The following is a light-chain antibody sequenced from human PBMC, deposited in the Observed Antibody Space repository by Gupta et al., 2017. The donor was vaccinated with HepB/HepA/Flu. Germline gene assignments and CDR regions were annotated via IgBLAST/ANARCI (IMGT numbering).Light chain of an antibody. CDR2: RNN. V-gene: IGLV1-44*01. Sequence: QSVLPQPPSASGTPGQRVTVSCSGSSSNIGSNTENWYQQLPGTAPKLLMYRNNQRPSGVPARISGSKSGTSASLAISGLQSEDEADYYWAAWDDSLNGYVIGTGTKVTVL. CDR1: SSNIGSNT. CDR3: AAWDDSLNGYV. J-gene: IGLJ1*01.